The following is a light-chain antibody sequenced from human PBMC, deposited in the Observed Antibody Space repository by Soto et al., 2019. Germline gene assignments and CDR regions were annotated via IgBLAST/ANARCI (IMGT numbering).Light chain of an antibody. V-gene: IGLV3-21*04. J-gene: IGLJ2*01. CDR1: NIGSKS. CDR3: QVWDSSSDHPVV. CDR2: YDT. Sequence: SYELTQPPSVSVAPGKTARITCGGNNIGSKSVHWYQQKPGRAPVLVIYYDTDRPSGIPERFSGSNSGNTATLTISRVEAGDEADYYCQVWDSSSDHPVVFGGGTKVTVL.